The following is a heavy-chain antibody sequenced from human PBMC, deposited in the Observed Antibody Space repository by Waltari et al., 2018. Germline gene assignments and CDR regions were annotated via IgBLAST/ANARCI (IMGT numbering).Heavy chain of an antibody. CDR2: ISDSGFNR. V-gene: IGHV3-23*01. D-gene: IGHD3-10*02. Sequence: EVQLLQSGGNLIQPGGSLRVSCAASGFTFSSNTMSWVRQAPGKGLEWGSVISDSGFNRFYADSVKGRFTISRDNSKNTLYLQMDSLRAEDTAVYYCVKEYNYLSGGLFDYWGQGTLVTVSS. CDR3: VKEYNYLSGGLFDY. CDR1: GFTFSSNT. J-gene: IGHJ4*02.